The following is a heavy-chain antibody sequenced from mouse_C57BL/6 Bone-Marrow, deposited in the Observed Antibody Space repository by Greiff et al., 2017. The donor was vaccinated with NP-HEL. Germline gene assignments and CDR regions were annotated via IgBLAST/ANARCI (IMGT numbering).Heavy chain of an antibody. V-gene: IGHV5-9-1*02. D-gene: IGHD2-3*01. Sequence: EVKVVESGEGLVKPGGSLKLSCAASGFTFSSYAMSWVRQTPEKRLEWVAYISSGGDYLYYADTVKGRFTISRDNARNTLYLQMSSLKSEDTAMYYCTRGPCDGYYHYFDYWGQGTTLTVSS. CDR3: TRGPCDGYYHYFDY. CDR1: GFTFSSYA. CDR2: ISSGGDYL. J-gene: IGHJ2*01.